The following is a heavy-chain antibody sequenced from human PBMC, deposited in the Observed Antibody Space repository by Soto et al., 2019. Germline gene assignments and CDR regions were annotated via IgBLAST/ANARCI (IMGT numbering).Heavy chain of an antibody. J-gene: IGHJ4*02. V-gene: IGHV3-23*01. CDR3: AKDLEGIVVVPAAIDY. CDR1: GFTFSSYA. CDR2: ISGSGGST. D-gene: IGHD2-2*02. Sequence: EVQLLESGGGLVQPGGSLRLSCAASGFTFSSYAMSWVRQAPGKGLEWVAAISGSGGSTYYADSVKGRFTISRDNSKNTLYLQMNGLRAEDTAVYYCAKDLEGIVVVPAAIDYWGQGTLVTVSS.